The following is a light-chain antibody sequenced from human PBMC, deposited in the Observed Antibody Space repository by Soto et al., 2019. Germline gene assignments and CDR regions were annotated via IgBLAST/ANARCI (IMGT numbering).Light chain of an antibody. Sequence: EIVLTQSPGTLSLSPGERATLSCRASQSVRSTYLAWYQQKPGQAPRLLIYGASSRATGIPDRFSGSGSGTDFTLTISRLEPEDFAVYYCQQYANPPLTFGGGTKVEIK. CDR2: GAS. CDR3: QQYANPPLT. J-gene: IGKJ4*01. CDR1: QSVRSTY. V-gene: IGKV3-20*01.